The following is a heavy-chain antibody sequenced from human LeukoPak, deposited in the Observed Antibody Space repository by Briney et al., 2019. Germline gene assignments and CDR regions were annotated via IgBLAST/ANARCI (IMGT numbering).Heavy chain of an antibody. CDR3: ARQVLNWNYGIDY. CDR1: GDSISSTNYY. D-gene: IGHD1-7*01. V-gene: IGHV4-39*01. Sequence: SETLSLTCTVSGDSISSTNYYWGWIRQPPGKGLEWIGSIYYSGSTYYNPSLESRVTISVDTSKNQFSLKLSSVTAADTAVYYCARQVLNWNYGIDYWGQGTLVTVSS. CDR2: IYYSGST. J-gene: IGHJ4*02.